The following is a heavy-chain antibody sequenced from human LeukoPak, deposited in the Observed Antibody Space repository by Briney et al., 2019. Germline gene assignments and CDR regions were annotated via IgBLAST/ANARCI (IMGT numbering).Heavy chain of an antibody. CDR2: IKQDGSEK. J-gene: IGHJ4*02. CDR1: GFTFSSYW. D-gene: IGHD5-12*01. V-gene: IGHV3-7*04. Sequence: GGSLRLSCAASGFTFSSYWMHWVRQAPGKGLEWVANIKQDGSEKYHVDSVKGRFTISRDNAKNSLYLQMNSLRAEDTAVFYCARDGTYTDYDPDFDIWGQGTLVTVSS. CDR3: ARDGTYTDYDPDFDI.